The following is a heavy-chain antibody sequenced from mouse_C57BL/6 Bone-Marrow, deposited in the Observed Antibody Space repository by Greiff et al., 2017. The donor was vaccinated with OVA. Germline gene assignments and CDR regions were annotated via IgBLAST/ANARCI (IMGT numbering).Heavy chain of an antibody. V-gene: IGHV1-81*01. J-gene: IGHJ3*01. Sequence: VQLQQSGAELARPGASVKLSCKASGYTFTSYGISWVKQRTGQGLEWIGEIYPRSGNTYYNEKFKGKATLTADKSSSTAYMELRSLTSEDSAVDFCAGQLRLPVAYWGQGTLVTVSA. CDR2: IYPRSGNT. CDR3: AGQLRLPVAY. D-gene: IGHD3-2*02. CDR1: GYTFTSYG.